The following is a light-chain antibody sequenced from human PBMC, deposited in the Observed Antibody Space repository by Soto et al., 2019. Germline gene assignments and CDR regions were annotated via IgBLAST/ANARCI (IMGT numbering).Light chain of an antibody. Sequence: DIVMTQSPDSLAVSLGERATINCKSSQSVLYSSNNKNYLAWYQQKPGQPPKLLIYWASTRESGVPDRFSGSGYGTDFTLTISSLKAEDVAVYYCQQYYSTPPTFGQGTRLEIK. CDR1: QSVLYSSNNKNY. CDR3: QQYYSTPPT. J-gene: IGKJ5*01. V-gene: IGKV4-1*01. CDR2: WAS.